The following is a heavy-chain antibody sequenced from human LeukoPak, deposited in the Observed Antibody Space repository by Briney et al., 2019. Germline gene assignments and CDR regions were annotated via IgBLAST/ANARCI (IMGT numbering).Heavy chain of an antibody. CDR1: GYTFTSYY. J-gene: IGHJ4*02. CDR2: IIPIFGTA. V-gene: IGHV1-69*05. Sequence: GASVKVSCKASGYTFTSYYMHWVRQAPGQGLEWMGGIIPIFGTANYAQKFQGRVTITTDESTSTAYMELSSLRSEDTAVYYCATLVGASEGGDYWGQGTLVTVSS. D-gene: IGHD1-26*01. CDR3: ATLVGASEGGDY.